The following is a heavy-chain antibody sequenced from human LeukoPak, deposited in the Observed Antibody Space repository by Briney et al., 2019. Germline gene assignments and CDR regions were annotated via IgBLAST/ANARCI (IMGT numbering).Heavy chain of an antibody. CDR3: ASDRDYYDSSGYLFDY. CDR2: IKLDGSEK. D-gene: IGHD3-22*01. J-gene: IGHJ4*02. V-gene: IGHV3-7*01. Sequence: GGSLRLSCAASGFTFSSYWMSWVRQPPGKGLEWVANIKLDGSEKYYVDSVKGRFTISRDNAKNSLYLQMNSLRAEDTAVYYCASDRDYYDSSGYLFDYWGQGTLVSVSS. CDR1: GFTFSSYW.